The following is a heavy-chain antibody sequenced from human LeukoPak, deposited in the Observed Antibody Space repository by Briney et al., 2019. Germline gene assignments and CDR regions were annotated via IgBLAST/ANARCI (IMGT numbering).Heavy chain of an antibody. Sequence: GESLKISCKGSGYSFTRYWIGWVRQMPGKGLEWMGIIYPGDSDTRYSPSFQGQVTISADKSISTAYLQWSSLKASDTAMYYCARVLGYDILTGYYRYFDYWGQGTLVTVSS. CDR3: ARVLGYDILTGYYRYFDY. CDR2: IYPGDSDT. V-gene: IGHV5-51*01. CDR1: GYSFTRYW. J-gene: IGHJ4*02. D-gene: IGHD3-9*01.